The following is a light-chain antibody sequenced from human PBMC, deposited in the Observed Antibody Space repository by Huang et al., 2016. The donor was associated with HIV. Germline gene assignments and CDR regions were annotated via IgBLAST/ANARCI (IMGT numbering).Light chain of an antibody. CDR2: WAS. V-gene: IGKV4-1*01. CDR1: QTVLYTSNNENY. Sequence: IVMTQSPDYLPVSLGARAAIKCKSSQTVLYTSNNENYLAWYQQRPGQPPKLLIYWASRRASGVPDRFSGSGSGTDFTLTINGLQPDDVAVYYCQQYYTTPRTFGPGTKVDIK. CDR3: QQYYTTPRT. J-gene: IGKJ3*01.